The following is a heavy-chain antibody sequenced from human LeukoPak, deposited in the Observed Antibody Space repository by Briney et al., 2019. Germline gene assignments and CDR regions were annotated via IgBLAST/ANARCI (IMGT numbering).Heavy chain of an antibody. Sequence: GGSLRLSCVASGFTFSRHWMSWVRQAPGKGLEWVANIKRDGSEKNYVDSVKGRSTISRDNAKSSLYLQMDSLRVEDTAVYYCARDPSAGSESWGQGTLVTVSS. CDR1: GFTFSRHW. J-gene: IGHJ4*02. V-gene: IGHV3-7*01. CDR3: ARDPSAGSES. CDR2: IKRDGSEK. D-gene: IGHD6-25*01.